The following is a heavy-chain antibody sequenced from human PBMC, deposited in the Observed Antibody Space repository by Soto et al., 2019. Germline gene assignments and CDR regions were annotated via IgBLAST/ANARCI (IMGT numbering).Heavy chain of an antibody. D-gene: IGHD1-20*01. CDR2: IGSVGGDT. V-gene: IGHV3-23*01. CDR1: GFTFYSYA. Sequence: GGSLRLSCAASGFTFYSYAMSWVRQAPGKGLEWVSTIGSVGGDTYYADSVKGRFTISRDDSKNTLLLQMNSLRAEDTAVYYCVKDRMAYNSVWDPFDIWGQGTMVTVSS. J-gene: IGHJ3*02. CDR3: VKDRMAYNSVWDPFDI.